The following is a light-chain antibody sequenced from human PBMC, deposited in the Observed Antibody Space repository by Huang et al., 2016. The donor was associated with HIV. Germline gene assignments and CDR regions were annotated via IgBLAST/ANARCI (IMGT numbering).Light chain of an antibody. Sequence: ELVLTQSPATLSLSPGERATLSCRASQSVGGYLAWYQQKPGQAPRLRIYDTSTRATGIPARVSGRGSETDFTLTISSLEPEDFAVYYCQQPGSFGQGTKVDIK. CDR1: QSVGGY. J-gene: IGKJ2*01. CDR3: QQPGS. V-gene: IGKV3-11*01. CDR2: DTS.